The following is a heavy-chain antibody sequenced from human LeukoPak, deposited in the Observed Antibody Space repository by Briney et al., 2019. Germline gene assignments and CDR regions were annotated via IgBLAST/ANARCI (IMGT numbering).Heavy chain of an antibody. CDR2: IYYSGST. CDR1: GISISGYY. V-gene: IGHV4-59*01. Sequence: PSEALSLTCTVSGISISGYYWSWIRQPPGMGLEWIGYIYYSGSTNYNPSLKSRVSISVDTSKNQFSLKLSSVTAADTAVYYCARGEGIAAAGSYYYCGMDVWGQGTTVSVSS. D-gene: IGHD6-13*01. CDR3: ARGEGIAAAGSYYYCGMDV. J-gene: IGHJ6*02.